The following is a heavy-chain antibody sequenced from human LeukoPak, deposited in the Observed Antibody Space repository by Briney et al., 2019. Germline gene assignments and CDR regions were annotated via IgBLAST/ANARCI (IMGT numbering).Heavy chain of an antibody. J-gene: IGHJ6*02. CDR2: ISGSGGST. CDR1: GFTVSSNY. D-gene: IGHD2-15*01. CDR3: ARDIVVVVAAIEADV. Sequence: GGSLRLSCAASGFTVSSNYMSWVRQAPGKGLEWVSAISGSGGSTYYADSVKGRFTISRDNSKNTLYLQMNSLRAEDTAVYYCARDIVVVVAAIEADVWGQGTTVTVSS. V-gene: IGHV3-23*01.